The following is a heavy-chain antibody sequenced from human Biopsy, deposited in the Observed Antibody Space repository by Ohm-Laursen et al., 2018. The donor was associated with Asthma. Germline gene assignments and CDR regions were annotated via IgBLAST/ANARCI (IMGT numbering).Heavy chain of an antibody. D-gene: IGHD3-3*01. CDR1: GFSFNSYG. CDR2: MSFDGRQT. Sequence: SLRLSCTASGFSFNSYGMHWVRQAPGKGLEWVAVMSFDGRQTYYADSVKGRFTISRDNFKNTLYLQMNSLRAEDTAVYYCAKERYYDFWSGYPIWGQGTMVTVSS. CDR3: AKERYYDFWSGYPI. V-gene: IGHV3-30*18. J-gene: IGHJ3*02.